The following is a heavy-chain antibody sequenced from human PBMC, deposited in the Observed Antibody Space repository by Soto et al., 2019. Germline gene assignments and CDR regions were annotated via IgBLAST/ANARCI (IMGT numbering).Heavy chain of an antibody. J-gene: IGHJ3*02. CDR1: GFTFDSST. Sequence: PGGSLRLSCAASGFTFDSSTMDWVRQAPGKGLEWVSSINSDSAYIYYAGSVTGRFTISRDNSINTLYLQMSSLRTEDTAVYYCAHPRGYGVFDAFDIWGQGTMVTVS. D-gene: IGHD4-17*01. CDR3: AHPRGYGVFDAFDI. CDR2: INSDSAYI. V-gene: IGHV3-21*04.